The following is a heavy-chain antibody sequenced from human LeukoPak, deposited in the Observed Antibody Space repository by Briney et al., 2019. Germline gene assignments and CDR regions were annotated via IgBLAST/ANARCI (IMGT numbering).Heavy chain of an antibody. J-gene: IGHJ4*02. CDR3: ARFRTWGDKAFDY. Sequence: GGSLRLSCAASGFTFNAFGMNWVRQAPGKGLEWVSYIGTTSGAIYYADSVKGRFTISRDSAKNSLYLQMNSLRAEDTAVYYCARFRTWGDKAFDYWGQGTLVTASS. V-gene: IGHV3-48*01. CDR2: IGTTSGAI. CDR1: GFTFNAFG. D-gene: IGHD2-21*02.